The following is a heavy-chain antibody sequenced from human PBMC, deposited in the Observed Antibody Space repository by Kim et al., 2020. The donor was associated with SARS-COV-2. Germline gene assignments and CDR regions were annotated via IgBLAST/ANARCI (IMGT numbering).Heavy chain of an antibody. D-gene: IGHD6-13*01. CDR2: ISGSGGGT. V-gene: IGHV3-23*01. Sequence: GGSLRLSCAASGFTFSSYAMSWVRQAPGKGLEWVSAISGSGGGTYYADSVKGRVTISSYNSKNTLYLQMNSLTAKDTAVYYYSKNTPVLAAAAHDAFVIWGQGTMGHVSS. J-gene: IGHJ3*02. CDR1: GFTFSSYA. CDR3: SKNTPVLAAAAHDAFVI.